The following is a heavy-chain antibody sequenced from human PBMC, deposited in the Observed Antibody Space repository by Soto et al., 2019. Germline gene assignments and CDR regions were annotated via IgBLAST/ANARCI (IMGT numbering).Heavy chain of an antibody. J-gene: IGHJ5*02. V-gene: IGHV1-69*02. D-gene: IGHD1-26*01. CDR2: IIPIIGII. CDR1: GGTFSTYT. Sequence: ASVKVSCKASGGTFSTYTITWVRQAPGQGLEWMGRIIPIIGIINYAQKFQGRVTMTRNTSIRTAYMELSSLRSEDTAVYYCAIRDSRWERHWLDPWGQGTLVTVSS. CDR3: AIRDSRWERHWLDP.